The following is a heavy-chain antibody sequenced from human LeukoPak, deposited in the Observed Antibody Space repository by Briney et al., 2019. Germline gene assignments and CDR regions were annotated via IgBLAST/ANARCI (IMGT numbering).Heavy chain of an antibody. V-gene: IGHV4-39*01. Sequence: SETLPLTRTVSGGSISSSCYYRLWIRQPPGKGLEWIGSIYYCGSTYYNPSLKSRVTISVDTSKNQFSLKLSSVTAADTAVYYCARPRRHYYGSRGDDWFDPWGQGTLVTVSS. CDR3: ARPRRHYYGSRGDDWFDP. J-gene: IGHJ5*02. CDR1: GGSISSSCYY. D-gene: IGHD3-10*01. CDR2: IYYCGST.